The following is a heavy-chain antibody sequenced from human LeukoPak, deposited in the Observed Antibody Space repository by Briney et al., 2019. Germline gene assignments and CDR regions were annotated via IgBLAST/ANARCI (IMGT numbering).Heavy chain of an antibody. CDR3: ARLAPCGDNYGCGSHFDY. D-gene: IGHD5-18*01. Sequence: ASQTLSLTCTVSGDSISSGGYYWNWIRQPPGKGLEWIGYIYYSGSTNYNPSLKRRVDISVDTSKNQFSLKLTSVTAADTAVYYCARLAPCGDNYGCGSHFDYWGQGTLVTVSS. CDR2: IYYSGST. V-gene: IGHV4-61*08. J-gene: IGHJ4*02. CDR1: GDSISSGGYY.